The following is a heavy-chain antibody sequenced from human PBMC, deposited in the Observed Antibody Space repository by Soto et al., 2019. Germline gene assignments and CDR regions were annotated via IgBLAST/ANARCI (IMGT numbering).Heavy chain of an antibody. CDR1: GFTFSSYA. CDR3: ARNGTRITIFGVVIPHVLGMDV. V-gene: IGHV3-23*01. Sequence: PGGSLRLSCAASGFTFSSYAMSWVRQAPGKGLEWVSAISGSGGSTYYAHSVKGRFTISRDNSKNTLYLQMNSLRAEDTAVYYCARNGTRITIFGVVIPHVLGMDVWGQGTTVTVSS. D-gene: IGHD3-3*01. J-gene: IGHJ6*02. CDR2: ISGSGGST.